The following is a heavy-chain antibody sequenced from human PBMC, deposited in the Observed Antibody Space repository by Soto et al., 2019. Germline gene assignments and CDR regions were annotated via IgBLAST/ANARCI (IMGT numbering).Heavy chain of an antibody. J-gene: IGHJ5*02. CDR2: IYYSGST. D-gene: IGHD5-12*01. CDR1: GGSISSYY. V-gene: IGHV4-59*01. Sequence: SETLSLTCTVSGGSISSYYWSWIRQPPGKGLEWIGYIYYSGSTNYNPSLKSRVTISVDTSKNQFSLKLSSVTAADTAVYYCARGGYSGYDFPPPFDPWGQGTLVTVSS. CDR3: ARGGYSGYDFPPPFDP.